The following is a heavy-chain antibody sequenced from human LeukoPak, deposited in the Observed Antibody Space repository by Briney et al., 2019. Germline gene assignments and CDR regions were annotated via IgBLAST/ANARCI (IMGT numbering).Heavy chain of an antibody. Sequence: GGSLRLSCAASGFTVSSNYMSWVRQAPGKGLQWVSAISGSGGSTYYADSVKGRFTISRDNSKNTLYLQINGLRAEDTAVYYCAKKMVRGVTSENWFDPWGQGTLVTVSS. CDR1: GFTVSSNY. J-gene: IGHJ5*02. CDR2: ISGSGGST. V-gene: IGHV3-23*01. CDR3: AKKMVRGVTSENWFDP. D-gene: IGHD3-10*01.